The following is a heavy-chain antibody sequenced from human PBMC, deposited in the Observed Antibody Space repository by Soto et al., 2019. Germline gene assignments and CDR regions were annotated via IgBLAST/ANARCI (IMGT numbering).Heavy chain of an antibody. J-gene: IGHJ4*02. V-gene: IGHV1-18*01. CDR1: GYTFTSYG. CDR3: ARRQFGDYGDYEGSDY. CDR2: ISAYNGNT. Sequence: QVQLLQSGAEVKKPGASVKVSCKASGYTFTSYGISWVRQAPGQGLEWMGWISAYNGNTNYAQKLQGRVTMTTDTSTSTAYMELRSLRSDDTGVYYCARRQFGDYGDYEGSDYWGQGTLVTVSS. D-gene: IGHD4-17*01.